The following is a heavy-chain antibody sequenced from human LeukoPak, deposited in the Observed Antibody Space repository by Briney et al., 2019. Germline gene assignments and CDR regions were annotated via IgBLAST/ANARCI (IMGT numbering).Heavy chain of an antibody. V-gene: IGHV3-53*01. D-gene: IGHD4-17*01. Sequence: GGSLRLSCAASGFTVSSNYMSWVRQAPGKGLEWVSVIYSGGSTYYADPVKGRFTISRDNSKNTLYLQMNSLRAEDTAVYYCARVRGDYGDYIFDYWGQGTLVTVSS. CDR1: GFTVSSNY. CDR3: ARVRGDYGDYIFDY. CDR2: IYSGGST. J-gene: IGHJ4*02.